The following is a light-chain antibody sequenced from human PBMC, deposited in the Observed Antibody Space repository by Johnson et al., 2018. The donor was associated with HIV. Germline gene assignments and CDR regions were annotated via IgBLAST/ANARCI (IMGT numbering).Light chain of an antibody. CDR2: DNN. J-gene: IGLJ1*01. V-gene: IGLV1-51*01. CDR3: GTWDSSLSAFYV. CDR1: SSNIGNNY. Sequence: QSVLTQPPSVSAAPGQKVTISCSGSSSNIGNNYVSWYQQLPGTAPRIVTYDNNKRPSGIPDRFSGSTYVTSGTLGITGLQTGDEADYYCGTWDSSLSAFYVFGTGTKVTVL.